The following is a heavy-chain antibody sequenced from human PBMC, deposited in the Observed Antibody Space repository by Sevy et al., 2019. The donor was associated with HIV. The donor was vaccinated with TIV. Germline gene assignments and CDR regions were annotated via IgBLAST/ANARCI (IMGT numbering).Heavy chain of an antibody. Sequence: GESLKISCKGSGYRFTDYWIAWVRQRPGKGLEWMGIIYPGDSDTIYSPSFRGQVTISVDKSITTAYVKWSTLKASDTGIYYCARGARGTLPSYYYYGWDIWGPGTTVTVSS. V-gene: IGHV5-51*01. CDR1: GYRFTDYW. CDR3: ARGARGTLPSYYYYGWDI. J-gene: IGHJ6*02. CDR2: IYPGDSDT.